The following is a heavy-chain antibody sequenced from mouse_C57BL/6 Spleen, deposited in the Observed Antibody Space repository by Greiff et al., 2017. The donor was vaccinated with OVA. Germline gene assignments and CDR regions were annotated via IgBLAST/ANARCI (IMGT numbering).Heavy chain of an antibody. V-gene: IGHV1-82*01. D-gene: IGHD2-1*01. CDR3: AKDMIYYGKGYFDY. Sequence: VQLQQSGPELVKPGASVKISCKASGYAFSSSWMNWVKQRPGKGLEWIGRIYPGDGDTNYNGKFKGKATLTADKSSSTAYMQLSSLTSEDSAVYFGAKDMIYYGKGYFDYWGEGTTLTVSS. CDR2: IYPGDGDT. CDR1: GYAFSSSW. J-gene: IGHJ2*01.